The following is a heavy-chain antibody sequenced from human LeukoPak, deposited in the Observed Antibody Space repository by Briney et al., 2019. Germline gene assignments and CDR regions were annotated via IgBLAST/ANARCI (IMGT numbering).Heavy chain of an antibody. CDR2: ISGSGSNT. Sequence: GGSLRLSCAASGFTFSSYAMSWVRQAPGKGLEWVSAISGSGSNTYYADSVKGRFTISRDNSQNTLYLQMNSLRAEDTAVYYCAKTGDYFDSSGYYRPDAFDIWGRGTMDTVSS. D-gene: IGHD3-22*01. J-gene: IGHJ3*02. CDR3: AKTGDYFDSSGYYRPDAFDI. V-gene: IGHV3-23*01. CDR1: GFTFSSYA.